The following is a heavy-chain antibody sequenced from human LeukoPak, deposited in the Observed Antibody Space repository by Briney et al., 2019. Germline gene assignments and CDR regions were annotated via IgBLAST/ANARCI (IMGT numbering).Heavy chain of an antibody. V-gene: IGHV3-30*02. CDR2: IRYDGSNK. J-gene: IGHJ4*02. CDR3: ARGYYDFWSTYYTHFDY. D-gene: IGHD3-3*01. Sequence: ESGGGVVQPGGSLRLSCAASGFTFSSYGMHWVRQAPGKGLEWVAFIRYDGSNKYYADSVKGRFTISRDNAKNSLSLQMNSLRAEDTAVYYCARGYYDFWSTYYTHFDYWGQGTLVTVSS. CDR1: GFTFSSYG.